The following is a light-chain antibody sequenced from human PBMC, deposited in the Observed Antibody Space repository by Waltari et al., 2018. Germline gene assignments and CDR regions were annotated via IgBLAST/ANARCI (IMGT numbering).Light chain of an antibody. J-gene: IGKJ1*01. CDR2: ETS. Sequence: ETVMTQSPATLFVSPGERATLSCRASQSVSRNLAWYQQKPGQAPRLLIYETSTRATCITARFSGSGSGTEFTLTIRSLQSEDVAIYHCHQYNNWPPWTFGQGTKVEIK. CDR1: QSVSRN. V-gene: IGKV3-15*01. CDR3: HQYNNWPPWT.